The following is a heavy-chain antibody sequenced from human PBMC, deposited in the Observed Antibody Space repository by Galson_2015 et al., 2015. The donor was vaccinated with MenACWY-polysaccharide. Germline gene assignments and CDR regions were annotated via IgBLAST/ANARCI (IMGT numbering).Heavy chain of an antibody. D-gene: IGHD6-13*01. CDR2: IGTGGGT. CDR3: AKFKYSSSWSSTHGMDV. CDR1: GITFSSNA. J-gene: IGHJ6*02. Sequence: LRLSCAASGITFSSNAMTWVRQAPGKGLEWISGIGTGGGTYYADSVKGRFTISRDNSKSMVYLQMNSLRAEDTAIYYCAKFKYSSSWSSTHGMDVWGQGTTVTVSS. V-gene: IGHV3-23*01.